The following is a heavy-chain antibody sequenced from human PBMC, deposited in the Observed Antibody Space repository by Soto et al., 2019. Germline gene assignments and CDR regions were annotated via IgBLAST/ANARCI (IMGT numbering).Heavy chain of an antibody. CDR3: AKGRTFFDF. V-gene: IGHV3-23*01. J-gene: IGHJ4*02. CDR2: ISDSDGGT. CDR1: GFAFSAYA. Sequence: GGSLRLSCAASGFAFSAYAMTWVRQAPGKGLEWVSDISDSDGGTHYADSVKGRFTISRDNAKNTLYLQMDRLRVEDAAVYYCAKGRTFFDFWGQGTLVTVSS.